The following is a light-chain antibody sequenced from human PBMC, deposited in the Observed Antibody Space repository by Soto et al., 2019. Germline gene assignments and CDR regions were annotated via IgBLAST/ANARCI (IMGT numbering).Light chain of an antibody. Sequence: TQSPATLSVSPGERATLXCMSSQSVSSKLAWYQQKPGQAPRLLIYGASTRATGIPARFSGSGSGTEFTLTISSLQSEDFAVYYCQQYNNGPPFPFGQVTRLEIK. CDR3: QQYNNGPPFP. CDR2: GAS. V-gene: IGKV3D-15*01. CDR1: QSVSSK. J-gene: IGKJ5*01.